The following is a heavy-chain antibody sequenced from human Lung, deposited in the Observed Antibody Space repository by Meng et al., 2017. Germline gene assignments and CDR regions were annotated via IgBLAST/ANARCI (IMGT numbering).Heavy chain of an antibody. CDR1: GYTFTGYS. D-gene: IGHD3-9*01. CDR3: ARFDPRAY. Sequence: QVPLVQSGAEVMKTGASLKVPCKASGYTFTGYSIHWVRQAPGPGREWMGRINPNSGVTNYAQKLEGRVTMTRETSISTAKMELSRLRSDDTAVYYCARFDPRAYWGQGTLVTVSS. CDR2: INPNSGVT. J-gene: IGHJ4*02. V-gene: IGHV1-2*06.